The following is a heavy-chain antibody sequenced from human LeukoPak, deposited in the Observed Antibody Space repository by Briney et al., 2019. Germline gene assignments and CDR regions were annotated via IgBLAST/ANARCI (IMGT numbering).Heavy chain of an antibody. Sequence: PGGSLRLSCAASGFTFSSYSMNWVRQAPGKGLEWVSYISSSSSTIYYADSVKGRFTISRDNAKNSLYLQMSSLRAEDTAVYCCAKGGEQVTWNFPNWGQGTLVTVSS. CDR2: ISSSSSTI. V-gene: IGHV3-48*01. CDR3: AKGGEQVTWNFPN. CDR1: GFTFSSYS. D-gene: IGHD1-7*01. J-gene: IGHJ1*01.